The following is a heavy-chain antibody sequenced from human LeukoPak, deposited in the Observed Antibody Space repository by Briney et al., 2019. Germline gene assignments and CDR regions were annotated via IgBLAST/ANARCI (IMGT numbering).Heavy chain of an antibody. V-gene: IGHV4-39*07. Sequence: PSETLSLTCTVSGGSISSSSYYWGWIRQPPGKGLEWIGSIYYSGSTYYNPSLKSRVTISVDKSKNQFSLKLSSVTAADTAVYYCARDLRESHYYYYYGMDVWGQGATVTVSS. D-gene: IGHD3-10*01. CDR3: ARDLRESHYYYYYGMDV. CDR1: GGSISSSSYY. CDR2: IYYSGST. J-gene: IGHJ6*02.